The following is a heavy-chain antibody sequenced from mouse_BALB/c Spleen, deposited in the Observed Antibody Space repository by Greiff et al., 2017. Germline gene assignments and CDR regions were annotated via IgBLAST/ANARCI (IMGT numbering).Heavy chain of an antibody. Sequence: VQLQQSGPELVQPGASVKISCKASGYTFTDYNMHWVKQSHGKSLEWIGYIYPYNGGTGYNQKFKSKATLTVDNSSSTAYMELRSLTAEDSAFYYCARGGITTGAFDWWGQGTTLTVSS. V-gene: IGHV1S29*02. CDR1: GYTFTDYN. CDR2: IYPYNGGT. D-gene: IGHD1-1*01. CDR3: ARGGITTGAFDW. J-gene: IGHJ2*01.